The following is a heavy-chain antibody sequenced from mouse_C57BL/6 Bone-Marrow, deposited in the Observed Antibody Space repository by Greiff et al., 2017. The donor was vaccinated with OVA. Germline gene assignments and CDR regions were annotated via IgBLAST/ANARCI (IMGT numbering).Heavy chain of an antibody. V-gene: IGHV7-3*01. CDR1: GFTFTDYY. CDR2: IRNKANGYTT. CDR3: ARYKGYFDV. J-gene: IGHJ1*03. Sequence: DVMLVESGGGLVQPGGSLSLSCAASGFTFTDYYMSWVRQPPGKALEWLGFIRNKANGYTTEYSASVKGRFTISRDNSQSILYLQMNALRAEDRATYYCARYKGYFDVWGTGTTVTVSS.